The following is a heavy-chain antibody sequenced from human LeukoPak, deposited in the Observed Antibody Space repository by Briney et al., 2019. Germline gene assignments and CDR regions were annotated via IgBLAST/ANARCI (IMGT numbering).Heavy chain of an antibody. J-gene: IGHJ4*02. CDR3: ARAPTWFGELYFDY. V-gene: IGHV4-59*01. CDR2: IYYSGST. Sequence: SETLSLTCTVSGGSISSYYWSWIRQPPGKGLEWIGYIYYSGSTNYNPSLKSRVTVSVDTSKNQFSLKLSSVTAADTAVYYYARAPTWFGELYFDYWGQGTLVTVSS. CDR1: GGSISSYY. D-gene: IGHD3-10*01.